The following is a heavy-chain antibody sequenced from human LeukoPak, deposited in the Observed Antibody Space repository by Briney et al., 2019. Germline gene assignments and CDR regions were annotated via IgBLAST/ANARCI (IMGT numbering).Heavy chain of an antibody. CDR3: AKNADYGDYRNWFDP. V-gene: IGHV3-74*01. D-gene: IGHD4-17*01. Sequence: TGGSLRLSCAASGFTFSNYWMHWVRQAPGKGLVWVSRVNRDGGSTGYADSVKGRFAISRDNAKNTLYLQMNSLRAEDTAVYYCAKNADYGDYRNWFDPWGQGTLVTVSS. CDR2: VNRDGGST. J-gene: IGHJ5*02. CDR1: GFTFSNYW.